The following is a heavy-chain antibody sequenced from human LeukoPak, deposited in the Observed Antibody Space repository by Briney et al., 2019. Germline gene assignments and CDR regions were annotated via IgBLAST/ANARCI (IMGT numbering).Heavy chain of an antibody. CDR3: ARDWGVSGSSWSHNWFDP. CDR2: INHSGST. D-gene: IGHD6-13*01. CDR1: GGSFSGYY. Sequence: KPSETLSLTCAVYGGSFSGYYWSWIRQPPGKGLEWIGEINHSGSTNYNPSLKSRVTISVDTSKNQFSLKLSSVTAADTAVYYCARDWGVSGSSWSHNWFDPWGQGTLVTVSS. J-gene: IGHJ5*02. V-gene: IGHV4-34*01.